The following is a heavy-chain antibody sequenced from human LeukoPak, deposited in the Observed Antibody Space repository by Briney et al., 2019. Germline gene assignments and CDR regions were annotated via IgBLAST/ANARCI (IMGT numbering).Heavy chain of an antibody. V-gene: IGHV3-30-3*01. D-gene: IGHD6-19*01. Sequence: GGSLRLSCAASGFTFSSYDIHWVRQAPGKGLEWVAVISHDGSNKYYADSVKGRFSISRDNSKNTLYLQMNSLRAEDTAVYYCARKAVAGFDYWGQGTLVTVSS. J-gene: IGHJ4*02. CDR1: GFTFSSYD. CDR2: ISHDGSNK. CDR3: ARKAVAGFDY.